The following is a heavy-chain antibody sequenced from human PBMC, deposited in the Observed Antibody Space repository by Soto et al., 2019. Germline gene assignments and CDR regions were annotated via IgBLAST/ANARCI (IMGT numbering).Heavy chain of an antibody. CDR3: ARATYYDFWSGSLDP. CDR2: ISAYNGNT. V-gene: IGHV1-18*01. Sequence: ASVKVSCKASGYTFTSYGISWVRQAPGQRLERMGRISAYNGNTNYAQKLQGRVTMTTDTSTSTAYMEMRSLRTDDTAEKNNARATYYDFWSGSLDPWGQGTLVPVSS. D-gene: IGHD3-3*01. CDR1: GYTFTSYG. J-gene: IGHJ5*02.